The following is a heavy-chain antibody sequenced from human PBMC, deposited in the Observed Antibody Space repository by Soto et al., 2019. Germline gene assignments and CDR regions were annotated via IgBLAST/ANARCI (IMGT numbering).Heavy chain of an antibody. Sequence: SVKVSCKASGGTFSSYTISWVRQAPGQGLEWMGRIIPILGIANYAQKFQGRVTITADKSTSTAYMELSSLRSEDTAVYYCASWSGSPDVYYFDYWGQGTLVNVSS. CDR3: ASWSGSPDVYYFDY. J-gene: IGHJ4*02. V-gene: IGHV1-69*02. CDR2: IIPILGIA. CDR1: GGTFSSYT. D-gene: IGHD3-3*01.